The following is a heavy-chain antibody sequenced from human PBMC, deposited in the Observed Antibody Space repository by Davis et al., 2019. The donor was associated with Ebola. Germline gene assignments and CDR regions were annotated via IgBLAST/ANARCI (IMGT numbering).Heavy chain of an antibody. J-gene: IGHJ4*02. CDR2: IKSKTDGGTT. D-gene: IGHD5-18*01. V-gene: IGHV3-15*01. CDR1: GFTFSSYW. Sequence: GESLKISCAASGFTFSSYWMSWVRQAPGKGLEWVGRIKSKTDGGTTDYAAPEKGRFTISRDDSKNTLYLQMNSLKTEDTAVYYCTTVGGYSYGRVDYWGQGTLVTVSS. CDR3: TTVGGYSYGRVDY.